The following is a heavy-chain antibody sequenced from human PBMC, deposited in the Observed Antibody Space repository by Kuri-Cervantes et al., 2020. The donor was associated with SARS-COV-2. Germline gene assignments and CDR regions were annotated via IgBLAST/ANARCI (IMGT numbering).Heavy chain of an antibody. CDR1: GFTFSSYE. D-gene: IGHD6-13*01. CDR3: TRGRYSSSWYPDY. J-gene: IGHJ4*02. Sequence: GGSLRLSCAASGFTFSSYEMNWVRQAPGKGLEWVGFIRSKAYGGTTEYAASVKGRFTISRDDSKSIAYLQMNSLKTEDTAVYYCTRGRYSSSWYPDYWGQGTLVTVSS. V-gene: IGHV3-49*04. CDR2: IRSKAYGGTT.